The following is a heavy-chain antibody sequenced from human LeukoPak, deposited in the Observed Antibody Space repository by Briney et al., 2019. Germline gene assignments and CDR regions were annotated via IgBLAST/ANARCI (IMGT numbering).Heavy chain of an antibody. D-gene: IGHD6-13*01. V-gene: IGHV3-21*01. Sequence: NPGGSLRLSCAASGFTFSSYSMNWVRQAPGKGLEWVSSISSSSSYIYYADSVKGRFTISRDNAKNSLYLQMNSLRAEDTAVYYCAGVAMYSSGWYERAFDIWGQGTMVTVSS. CDR3: AGVAMYSSGWYERAFDI. CDR2: ISSSSSYI. CDR1: GFTFSSYS. J-gene: IGHJ3*02.